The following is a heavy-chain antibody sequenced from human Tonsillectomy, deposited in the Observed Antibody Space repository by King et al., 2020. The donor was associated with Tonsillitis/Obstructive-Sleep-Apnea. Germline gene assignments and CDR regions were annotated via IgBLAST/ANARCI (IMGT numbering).Heavy chain of an antibody. Sequence: VQLVESGGGLVQPGGSLRLSCAASGFTFDNYAMNWVRQAPGKGLEWVSAISGIGGATYYADSLRGRFTIYRDNSKNTLFLQMNSLRAEDTAVYYCAKGSGDRSGWFEHNWCAPGGKGTLVTVSS. CDR3: AKGSGDRSGWFEHNWCAP. J-gene: IGHJ5*02. V-gene: IGHV3-23*04. CDR1: GFTFDNYA. D-gene: IGHD6-19*01. CDR2: ISGIGGAT.